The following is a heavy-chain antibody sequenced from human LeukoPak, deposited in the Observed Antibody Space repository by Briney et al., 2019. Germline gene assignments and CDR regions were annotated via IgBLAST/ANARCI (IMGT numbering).Heavy chain of an antibody. D-gene: IGHD3-22*01. Sequence: GGSLRLSYAASGFTFSSYAMHWVRQAPGKGLEWVAVISYDGSNKYYADSVKGRFTISRDNSKNTLYLQMNSLRAEDTAVYYCARAESDSSGYYYPFDYWGQGTLVTVSS. V-gene: IGHV3-30-3*01. CDR3: ARAESDSSGYYYPFDY. J-gene: IGHJ4*02. CDR2: ISYDGSNK. CDR1: GFTFSSYA.